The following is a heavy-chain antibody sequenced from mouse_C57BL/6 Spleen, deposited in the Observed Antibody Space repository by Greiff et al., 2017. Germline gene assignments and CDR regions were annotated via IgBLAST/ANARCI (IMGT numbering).Heavy chain of an antibody. CDR3: ARPYDYDGPWFAY. Sequence: QVQLQQSGAELVKPGASVKMSCKASGYTFTTYPIEWMKQNHGKSLEGIGNFHPYNDDTKYNEKFKGKATLTVDKSSSTVYLELSRLTSDDSAVYYCARPYDYDGPWFAYWGQGTLVTVSA. D-gene: IGHD2-4*01. V-gene: IGHV1-47*01. CDR2: FHPYNDDT. J-gene: IGHJ3*01. CDR1: GYTFTTYP.